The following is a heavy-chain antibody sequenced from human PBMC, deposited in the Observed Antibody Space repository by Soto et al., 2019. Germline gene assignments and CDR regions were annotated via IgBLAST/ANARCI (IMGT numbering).Heavy chain of an antibody. CDR2: IKPGDSDT. D-gene: IGHD3-22*01. CDR3: VRTDSNGWYDS. V-gene: IGHV5-51*01. J-gene: IGHJ5*01. CDR1: GYSFNNLW. Sequence: PXESLTISFKGSGYSFNNLWIGWVRQMPGKGLEWMGIIKPGDSDTRYSPSFEGQVALSADKSINTAYLQWSSLKAADTAMYYCVRTDSNGWYDSWGQGTLVTVSS.